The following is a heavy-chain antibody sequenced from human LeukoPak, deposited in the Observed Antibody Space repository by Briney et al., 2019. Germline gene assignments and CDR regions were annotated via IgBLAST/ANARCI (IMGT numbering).Heavy chain of an antibody. D-gene: IGHD6-13*01. J-gene: IGHJ3*01. CDR2: IIPIFGTA. V-gene: IGHV1-69*13. CDR3: ARGVSSLGAFDL. CDR1: GGTFSSYA. Sequence: SVKVSCKASGGTFSSYAISWVRQTPGRGLEWMGGIIPIFGTANYAQKFQGRVTITADESTSTAYMELSSLRSEDTAVYYCARGVSSLGAFDLWGQGTMVTVSS.